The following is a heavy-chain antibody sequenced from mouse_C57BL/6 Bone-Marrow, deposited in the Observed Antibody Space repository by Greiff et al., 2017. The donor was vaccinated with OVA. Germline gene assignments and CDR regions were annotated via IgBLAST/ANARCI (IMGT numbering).Heavy chain of an antibody. Sequence: EVKLQESGPGLVKPSQSLSLTCSVTGYSITSGYYWNWLRQFPGNKLEWMGYISYDGSNNYNPSLKNRISITRDTSKNQFFLKLNSVTTEDTATYYCARSTMVTRAWFAYWGQGTLVTVSA. CDR1: GYSITSGYY. CDR2: ISYDGSN. V-gene: IGHV3-6*01. J-gene: IGHJ3*01. CDR3: ARSTMVTRAWFAY. D-gene: IGHD2-2*01.